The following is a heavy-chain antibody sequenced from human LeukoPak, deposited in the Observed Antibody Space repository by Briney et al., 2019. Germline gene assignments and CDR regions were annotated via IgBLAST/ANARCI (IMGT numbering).Heavy chain of an antibody. CDR2: INPNSGGT. CDR3: ATAVIGSNDY. D-gene: IGHD5/OR15-5a*01. Sequence: ASVKVSCKASGYTFTGYYMHWVRQAPGQGLEWMGWINPNSGGTNYAQKFQGRVTMTEDTSTDTAYMELSSLRSDDTAMYYCATAVIGSNDYWGQGTLVSVSS. J-gene: IGHJ4*02. V-gene: IGHV1-2*02. CDR1: GYTFTGYY.